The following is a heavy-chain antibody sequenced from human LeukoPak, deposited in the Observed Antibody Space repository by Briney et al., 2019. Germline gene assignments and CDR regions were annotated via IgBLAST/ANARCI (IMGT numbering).Heavy chain of an antibody. D-gene: IGHD3-16*02. CDR1: GGTFSSYA. V-gene: IGHV1-69*04. Sequence: SVKVSCKASGGTFSSYAISWVRQAPGQGLEWMGRIIPILGIANYAQKFQGRVTITADKSTSTAYMELSSLRSEDTAVYYCARGPLTTAASYRYTRFDPWGQGTLVTVSS. CDR2: IIPILGIA. J-gene: IGHJ5*02. CDR3: ARGPLTTAASYRYTRFDP.